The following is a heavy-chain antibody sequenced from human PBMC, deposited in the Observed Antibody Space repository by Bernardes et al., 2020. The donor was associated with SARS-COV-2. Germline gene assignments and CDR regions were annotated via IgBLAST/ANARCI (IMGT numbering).Heavy chain of an antibody. CDR3: ARATETNCANHICDGRWFEP. V-gene: IGHV3-33*01. Sequence: GSLRLSCEASGFSLSDYGMHWVRQAPGKGLEWVAGIFFDGSNEYYADSVKGRFTISRDNFRNTLFLQMTVVRGEDTATYYCARATETNCANHICDGRWFEPWGQGTLVTVSP. J-gene: IGHJ5*02. CDR1: GFSLSDYG. CDR2: IFFDGSNE. D-gene: IGHD1-1*01.